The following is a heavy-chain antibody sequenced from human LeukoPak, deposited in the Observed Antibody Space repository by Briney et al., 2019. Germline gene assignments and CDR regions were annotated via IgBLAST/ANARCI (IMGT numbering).Heavy chain of an antibody. V-gene: IGHV4-34*01. D-gene: IGHD1-1*01. CDR2: INHSGST. J-gene: IGHJ5*02. CDR1: GGSFSGYY. Sequence: SETLSLTCAVYGGSFSGYYWSWIRQPPGKGLEWIGEINHSGSTNYNPSLKSRVTISVDTSKNQFSLKLSSVTAADTAVYYWARELERRGGVDPWGQGTLVTVSS. CDR3: ARELERRGGVDP.